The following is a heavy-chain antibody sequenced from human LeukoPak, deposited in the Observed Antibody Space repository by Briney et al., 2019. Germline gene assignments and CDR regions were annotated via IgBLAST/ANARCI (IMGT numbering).Heavy chain of an antibody. D-gene: IGHD6-13*01. V-gene: IGHV1-2*06. CDR1: GYTFTGYY. Sequence: PVASVKVSCKASGYTFTGYYMHWVRQAPGQGLEWMGRINPNSGGTNYAQKFQGRVTMTRDTSISTAYMELSRLRSDDTAVYYCARDRQLVLRSVGMNWFDPWGQGTLVTVSS. CDR2: INPNSGGT. CDR3: ARDRQLVLRSVGMNWFDP. J-gene: IGHJ5*02.